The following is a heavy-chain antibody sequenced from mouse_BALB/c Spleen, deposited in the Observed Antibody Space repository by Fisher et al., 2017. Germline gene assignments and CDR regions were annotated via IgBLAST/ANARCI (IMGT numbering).Heavy chain of an antibody. Sequence: KFKGKATLTVDKSSSTAYMQLSSPTSEDSAVYYCARGDYDGYWYFDVWGAGTTVTVSS. D-gene: IGHD2-4*01. CDR3: ARGDYDGYWYFDV. V-gene: IGHV1-69*02. J-gene: IGHJ1*01.